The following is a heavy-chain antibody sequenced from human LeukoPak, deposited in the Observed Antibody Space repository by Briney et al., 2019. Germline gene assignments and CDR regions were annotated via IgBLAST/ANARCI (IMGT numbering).Heavy chain of an antibody. CDR3: AIDANYCSSTSCYDANAFDI. D-gene: IGHD2-2*01. V-gene: IGHV1-2*02. Sequence: ASVKVSCKASGYTFTGYYMHWVRQAPGQGLEWMGWINPNSGGTNYAQKFQGRVTMTRDTSISTAYMELSSLRSEDTAVYYCAIDANYCSSTSCYDANAFDIWGQGTMVTVSS. J-gene: IGHJ3*02. CDR1: GYTFTGYY. CDR2: INPNSGGT.